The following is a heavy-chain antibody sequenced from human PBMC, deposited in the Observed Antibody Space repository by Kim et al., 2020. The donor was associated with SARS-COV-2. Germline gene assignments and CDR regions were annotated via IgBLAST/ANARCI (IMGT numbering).Heavy chain of an antibody. D-gene: IGHD3-3*01. J-gene: IGHJ4*02. CDR3: ASVRFLEWIHDF. Sequence: STFYKPSLKSRVSISVETSKNQFSLKLGPVTAADTAVYYCASVRFLEWIHDFWGQGTLVTVSS. CDR2: ST. V-gene: IGHV4-30-2*05.